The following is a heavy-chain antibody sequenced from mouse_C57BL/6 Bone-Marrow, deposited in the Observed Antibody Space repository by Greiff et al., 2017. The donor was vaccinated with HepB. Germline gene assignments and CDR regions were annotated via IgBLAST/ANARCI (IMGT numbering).Heavy chain of an antibody. CDR1: GYTFTSYW. Sequence: QVQLQQPGTELVKPGASVKLSCKASGYTFTSYWMHWVKQRPGQGLEWIGNINPSNGGTNYNEKFKSKATLTVDKSSSTAYMQLSSLTSEDSAVYYCAREGGYYYGSSLYYYAMDYWGQGTSVTVSS. CDR3: AREGGYYYGSSLYYYAMDY. V-gene: IGHV1-53*01. J-gene: IGHJ4*01. CDR2: INPSNGGT. D-gene: IGHD1-1*01.